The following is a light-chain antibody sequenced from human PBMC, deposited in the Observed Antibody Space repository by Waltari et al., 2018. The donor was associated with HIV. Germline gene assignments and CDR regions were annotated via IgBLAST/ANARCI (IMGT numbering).Light chain of an antibody. J-gene: IGKJ4*02. V-gene: IGKV1-9*01. Sequence: DIQLTQSPSFLSASVGDRVTITCRASQDIDTYLVWYQQKPGKAPNLLIYIASTLQIGVPARFSGSGSLTEFTLTISSLQPEDFATYYCQQLNTHVMFGGGTKVEI. CDR3: QQLNTHVM. CDR2: IAS. CDR1: QDIDTY.